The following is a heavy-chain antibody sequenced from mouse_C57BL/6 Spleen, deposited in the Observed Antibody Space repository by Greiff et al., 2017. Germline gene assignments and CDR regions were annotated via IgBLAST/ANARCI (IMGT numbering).Heavy chain of an antibody. D-gene: IGHD2-1*01. CDR1: GYAFSSSW. Sequence: VQLQQSGPELVKPGASVKISCKASGYAFSSSWMNWVKQRPGKGLEWIGRIYPGDGDTNYNGKFKGKATLTADKSSSTAYMQLSSLTSEDSAVYFCANIYYGNYYFDYWGQGTTLTVSS. CDR3: ANIYYGNYYFDY. J-gene: IGHJ2*01. V-gene: IGHV1-82*01. CDR2: IYPGDGDT.